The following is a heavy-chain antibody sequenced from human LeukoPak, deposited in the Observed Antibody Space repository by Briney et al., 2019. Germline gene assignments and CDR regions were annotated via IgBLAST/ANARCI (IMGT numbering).Heavy chain of an antibody. CDR2: IYHSGST. CDR3: ARDSGYYYPDAFDI. D-gene: IGHD3-22*01. Sequence: SETLSLTCTVSGGSISSYYWSWIRQPPGKGLEWIGSIYHSGSTYYNPSLKSRVTISVDTSKNQFSLKLSSVTAADTAVYYCARDSGYYYPDAFDIWGQGTMVTVSS. V-gene: IGHV4-38-2*02. J-gene: IGHJ3*02. CDR1: GGSISSYY.